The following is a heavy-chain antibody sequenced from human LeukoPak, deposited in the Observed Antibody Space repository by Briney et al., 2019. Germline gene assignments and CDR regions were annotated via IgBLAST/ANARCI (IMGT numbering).Heavy chain of an antibody. CDR2: IYHSGST. CDR3: ARTAVAGTEAVDY. Sequence: SETLSLTCAVSGYSISSGYYWGWIRQPPGKGLEWIGSIYHSGSTYYNPSLKSRVTVSVDTSKNQFSLKLSSVTAADTAVYYCARTAVAGTEAVDYWGQGTLVTVSS. V-gene: IGHV4-38-2*01. D-gene: IGHD6-19*01. J-gene: IGHJ4*02. CDR1: GYSISSGYY.